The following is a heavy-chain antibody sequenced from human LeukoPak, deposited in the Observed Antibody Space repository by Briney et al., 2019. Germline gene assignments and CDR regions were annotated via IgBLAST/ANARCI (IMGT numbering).Heavy chain of an antibody. Sequence: GGSLRLSCAASGFTFSDYWMSWVRQTPGKEPEWVANIRQDGSEIYYVDSVKGRFTISRDNSKNTLYLQMNSLRAEDTAVYYCAAVPGYWGQGTLVTVSS. J-gene: IGHJ4*02. V-gene: IGHV3-7*03. CDR3: AAVPGY. CDR2: IRQDGSEI. CDR1: GFTFSDYW.